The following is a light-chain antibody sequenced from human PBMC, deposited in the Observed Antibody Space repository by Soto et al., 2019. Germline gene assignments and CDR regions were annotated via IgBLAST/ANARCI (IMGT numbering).Light chain of an antibody. CDR2: DAS. CDR1: QSVSIY. V-gene: IGKV3-20*01. J-gene: IGKJ4*01. Sequence: EIVLTQSPGTLSLSPGDRATLSCRASQSVSIYLAWYQQKPGQAPRLLIYDASNRVTGIPARFSGSGSGTDFTLTISRLEPEDFAVYYCQQHGDSLTFGGGTKVDIK. CDR3: QQHGDSLT.